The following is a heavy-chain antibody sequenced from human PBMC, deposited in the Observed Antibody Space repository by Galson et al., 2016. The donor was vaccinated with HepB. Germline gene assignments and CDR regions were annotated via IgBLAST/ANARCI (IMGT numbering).Heavy chain of an antibody. CDR1: GFMFSSYW. J-gene: IGHJ4*02. Sequence: SLRLSCAASGFMFSSYWMSWVRQAPGKGLEWVSAISGSDGSTYYADSVKGRFTISRDNSKNTLYLQMNSLRAEDTAVYYCAKGQQLAYFDYWGQGTLVTVSS. V-gene: IGHV3-23*01. CDR3: AKGQQLAYFDY. CDR2: ISGSDGST. D-gene: IGHD6-13*01.